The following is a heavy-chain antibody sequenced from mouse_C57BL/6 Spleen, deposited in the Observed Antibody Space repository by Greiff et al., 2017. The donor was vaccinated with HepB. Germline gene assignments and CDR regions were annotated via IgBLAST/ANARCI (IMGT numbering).Heavy chain of an antibody. J-gene: IGHJ4*01. CDR1: GFTFSSYG. CDR2: ISSGGSYT. Sequence: DVMLVESGGDLVKPGGSLKLSCAASGFTFSSYGMSWVRQTPDKRLEWVATISSGGSYTYYPDSVKGRFTISRDNAKNTLYLQMSSLKSEDTAMYYCARHYYYGSSYVNAMDYWGQGTSVTVSS. CDR3: ARHYYYGSSYVNAMDY. V-gene: IGHV5-6*02. D-gene: IGHD1-1*01.